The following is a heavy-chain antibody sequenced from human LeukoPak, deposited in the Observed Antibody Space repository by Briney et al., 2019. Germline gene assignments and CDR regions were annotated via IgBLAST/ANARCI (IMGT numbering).Heavy chain of an antibody. CDR1: EYTFSGYY. CDR2: INPKSGNT. D-gene: IGHD3-16*01. CDR3: ARVPVLILSPGLDY. Sequence: ASVKVSCTASEYTFSGYYMHWVRQAPGQGLEWMGWINPKSGNTKYAKKFQGRVSITSDTSMSTVYMELSSLRSDDTAVYYCARVPVLILSPGLDYWGQGTLVTVSS. V-gene: IGHV1-2*02. J-gene: IGHJ4*02.